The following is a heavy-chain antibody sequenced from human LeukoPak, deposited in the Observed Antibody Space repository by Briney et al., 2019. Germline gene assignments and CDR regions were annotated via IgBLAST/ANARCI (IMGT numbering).Heavy chain of an antibody. CDR3: ARGRITPRFLEWLLY. CDR1: GYTFTSYD. J-gene: IGHJ4*02. V-gene: IGHV1-8*01. D-gene: IGHD3-3*01. Sequence: ASVKVSCKASGYTFTSYDINWVRQATGQGLEWMGWMNPNSGNTGYAQKFQGRVTMTRNTSISTAYIELSSLRSEDTAVYYCARGRITPRFLEWLLYWGQGTLVTVSS. CDR2: MNPNSGNT.